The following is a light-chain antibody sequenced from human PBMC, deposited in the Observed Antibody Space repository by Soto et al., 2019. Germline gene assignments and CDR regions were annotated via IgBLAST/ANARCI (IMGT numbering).Light chain of an antibody. CDR2: GAS. CDR3: QQYNNWPLT. CDR1: QSVSSN. J-gene: IGKJ4*01. V-gene: IGKV3-15*01. Sequence: EIVLTQSPVTLSLSPGERATLSCRASQSVSSNLAWYQQRPGQAPRLLIYGASTRATGIPARFSGSGSGTEFTLTFSSLQSEDFAVYYCQQYNNWPLTFGGGTKVDIK.